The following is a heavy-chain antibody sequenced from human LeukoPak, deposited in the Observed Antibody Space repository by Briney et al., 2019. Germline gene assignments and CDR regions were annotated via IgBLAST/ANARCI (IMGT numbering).Heavy chain of an antibody. J-gene: IGHJ6*04. CDR2: INPNSGGT. CDR3: ARAYDTCMDV. Sequence: ASVKVSCKAAGYTFTGYYMHWVRQAPGQWLEWMGWINPNSGGTNYAQKFQGWVTMTRDTSISTAYMELSRLRSDDTAVYYCARAYDTCMDVWGKGTTVTVSS. V-gene: IGHV1-2*04. D-gene: IGHD3-9*01. CDR1: GYTFTGYY.